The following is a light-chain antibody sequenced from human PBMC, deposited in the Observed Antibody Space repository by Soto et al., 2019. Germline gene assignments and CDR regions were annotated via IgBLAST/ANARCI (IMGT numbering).Light chain of an antibody. V-gene: IGLV1-36*01. J-gene: IGLJ1*01. CDR2: YDD. Sequence: QPVLTQPPSVSEAPRQRVTISCSGSSSNIGNNAVNWYQQLPGKAPKLLIYYDDLLPSGVSDRFSGSKSGTSASLAISGLQSEDEADYYCAAWDDSLKGYVFGTGTKLTVL. CDR1: SSNIGNNA. CDR3: AAWDDSLKGYV.